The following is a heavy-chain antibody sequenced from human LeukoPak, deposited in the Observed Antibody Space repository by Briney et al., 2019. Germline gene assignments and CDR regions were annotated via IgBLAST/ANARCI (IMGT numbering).Heavy chain of an antibody. V-gene: IGHV1-2*02. D-gene: IGHD6-19*01. Sequence: GASVKVSCKASEYTFTAYYVHWVRQAPGQGLEWMGWINPNSGDTNFAQNFQGRVTMTRDTSISTVYTELSRLRSDDTAVYYCARVGQWLVENDWFDPWGQGTLVTVSS. CDR2: INPNSGDT. J-gene: IGHJ5*02. CDR1: EYTFTAYY. CDR3: ARVGQWLVENDWFDP.